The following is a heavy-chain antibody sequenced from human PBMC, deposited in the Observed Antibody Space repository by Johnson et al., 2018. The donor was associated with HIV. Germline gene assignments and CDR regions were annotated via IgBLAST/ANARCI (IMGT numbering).Heavy chain of an antibody. J-gene: IGHJ3*02. CDR3: VRRMVVGYVAFDI. D-gene: IGHD2-21*01. Sequence: VLLVESGGGLVKAGGSLRLSCAASGFTFSDHSMTWIRQAPGKGLECISSIRSRGRTTSYASSVKGRFTIPRNNVQNSMLLQMNSLRADDTAVYFCVRRMVVGYVAFDIWGQGTMVSVSS. CDR1: GFTFSDHS. V-gene: IGHV3-11*04. CDR2: IRSRGRTT.